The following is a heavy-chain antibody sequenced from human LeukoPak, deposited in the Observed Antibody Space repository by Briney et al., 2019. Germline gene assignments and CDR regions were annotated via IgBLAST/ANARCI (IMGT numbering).Heavy chain of an antibody. CDR3: ARAGGDYDWFDP. CDR2: IIPIFGTA. CDR1: GGTFSSYA. Sequence: SVKVSCXASGGTFSSYAISWVRQAPGQGLEWMGRIIPIFGTANYAQRFQGRVTITTDESTSTAYMELSSLRSEDTAVYYCARAGGDYDWFDPWGQGTLVTVSS. D-gene: IGHD4-17*01. J-gene: IGHJ5*02. V-gene: IGHV1-69*05.